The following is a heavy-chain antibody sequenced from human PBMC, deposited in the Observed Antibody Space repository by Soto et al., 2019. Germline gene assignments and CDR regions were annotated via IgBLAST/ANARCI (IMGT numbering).Heavy chain of an antibody. Sequence: QVQLVQSGAEVKKPGSSVKVSCKASGGTFSSYAISWVRQAPGQGLEWMGGIIPIFGTANYAQKFQGRVTITADESTSTAYMELSSLRSEDTAVYYCASPDIVLVPAAPHYYYYGMDVWGQGTTVTVSS. CDR1: GGTFSSYA. D-gene: IGHD2-2*01. CDR2: IIPIFGTA. J-gene: IGHJ6*02. CDR3: ASPDIVLVPAAPHYYYYGMDV. V-gene: IGHV1-69*12.